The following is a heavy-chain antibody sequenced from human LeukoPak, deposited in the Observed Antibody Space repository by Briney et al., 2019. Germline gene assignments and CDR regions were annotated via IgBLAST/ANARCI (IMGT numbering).Heavy chain of an antibody. CDR2: ISANSGYI. CDR3: AREVSRVVPAARYFDY. CDR1: GFTFSDYY. D-gene: IGHD2-2*01. J-gene: IGHJ4*02. V-gene: IGHV3-11*06. Sequence: GGSLRLSCAASGFTFSDYYMSWIRQAPGKGLEWVSYISANSGYIKFADSVRGRFTISRDNAKNSLYLQMNSLRAEDTAVYYCAREVSRVVPAARYFDYWGQGTLVTVSS.